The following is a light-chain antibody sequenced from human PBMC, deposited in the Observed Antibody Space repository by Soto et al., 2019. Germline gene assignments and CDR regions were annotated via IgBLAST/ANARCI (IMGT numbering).Light chain of an antibody. CDR3: SSYRSRSPCV. V-gene: IGLV2-14*01. CDR1: SSDVGVYNY. Sequence: QSVLTQPASVSGSPGQSITISCTGTSSDVGVYNYVSWYQQHPGKAPKLMIYEVSNRPSGVSNRFSGSKSGSTASLTISGLQAEDEADYYCSSYRSRSPCVFGTGTKVTVL. CDR2: EVS. J-gene: IGLJ1*01.